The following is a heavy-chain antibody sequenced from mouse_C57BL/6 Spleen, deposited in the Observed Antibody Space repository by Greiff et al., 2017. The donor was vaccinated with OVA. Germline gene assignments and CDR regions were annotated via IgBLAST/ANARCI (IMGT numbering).Heavy chain of an antibody. Sequence: VQRVESGPGLVAPSQSLSITCTVSGFSLTSYAISWVRQPPGKGLEWLGVIWTGGGTNYNSALKSRLSISKDNSKSQVFLKMNSLQTDDTARYYCARKKGESYYSNYEGYFDVWGTGTTVTVSS. D-gene: IGHD2-5*01. J-gene: IGHJ1*03. CDR3: ARKKGESYYSNYEGYFDV. CDR2: IWTGGGT. CDR1: GFSLTSYA. V-gene: IGHV2-9-1*01.